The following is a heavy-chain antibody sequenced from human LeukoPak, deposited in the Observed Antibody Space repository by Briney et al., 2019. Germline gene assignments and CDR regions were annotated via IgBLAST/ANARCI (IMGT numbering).Heavy chain of an antibody. D-gene: IGHD6-6*01. CDR3: AREKSSIAAFASYYYYGMDV. CDR1: GYTFTNYY. J-gene: IGHJ6*02. V-gene: IGHV1-46*01. CDR2: INPSGGST. Sequence: ASVKVSCKASGYTFTNYYIHWVRQAPGQGLEWMGIINPSGGSTSYAQKFQGRVTMTRDTSTSTVYMELSSLRSEDTAVYYCAREKSSIAAFASYYYYGMDVWGQGTTVTVSS.